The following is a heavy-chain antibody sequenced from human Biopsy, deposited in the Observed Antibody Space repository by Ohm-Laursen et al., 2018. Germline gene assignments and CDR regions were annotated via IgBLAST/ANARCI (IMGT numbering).Heavy chain of an antibody. Sequence: QTLSLTCAVSGDSVSSNSAAWNWIRQSPSRGLEWLGRTYHRSKWYNDYAVSVKSRITINPDTSKNQFSLQLNSVTPEDTAVYYCARDTIGYDSSGYYYGDGFDMWGQGTMVTVSS. CDR1: GDSVSSNSAA. V-gene: IGHV6-1*01. CDR2: TYHRSKWYN. D-gene: IGHD3-22*01. CDR3: ARDTIGYDSSGYYYGDGFDM. J-gene: IGHJ3*02.